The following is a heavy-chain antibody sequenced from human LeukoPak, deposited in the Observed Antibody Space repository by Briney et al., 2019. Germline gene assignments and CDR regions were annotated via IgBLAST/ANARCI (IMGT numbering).Heavy chain of an antibody. V-gene: IGHV4-61*01. J-gene: IGHJ3*02. CDR1: GGSVSSGSYF. CDR3: ARVVLTSDWAFDI. D-gene: IGHD2-21*02. Sequence: SETLSLTCTVSGGSVSSGSYFWSWIRQPPGKGLEWIGYIYSSGSTTYNPSLKSRLTISVDTSENQFSLKLTSVTAADTAVYYCARVVLTSDWAFDIWGQGTMVTVSS. CDR2: IYSSGST.